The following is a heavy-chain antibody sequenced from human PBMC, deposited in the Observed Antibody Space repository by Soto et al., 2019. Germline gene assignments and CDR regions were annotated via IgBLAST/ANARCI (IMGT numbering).Heavy chain of an antibody. V-gene: IGHV3-11*01. D-gene: IGHD2-15*01. J-gene: IGHJ4*02. CDR2: ISSGGSTI. CDR3: ARWTRVNTYDF. Sequence: GGSLRLSCAASGFTLSDYYMSWIRQAPGKGLEWLSYISSGGSTIYYVDSVKGRFTISRDNAKNSLFLQMNSLRAEDTAVYYCARWTRVNTYDFWGQGTLVTVSS. CDR1: GFTLSDYY.